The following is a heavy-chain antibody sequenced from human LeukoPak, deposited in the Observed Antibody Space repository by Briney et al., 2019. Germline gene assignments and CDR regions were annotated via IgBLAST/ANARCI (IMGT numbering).Heavy chain of an antibody. Sequence: GGSLRLSCVASGFTVSSNYMSWVRQAPGKGLEWVSVIYSGGSTYYADSVKGRFTISRDNSKNTLYLQMNSLRAEDTAVYYCARDAGGDGYNSNWGQGTLVTVSS. V-gene: IGHV3-66*01. J-gene: IGHJ4*02. CDR1: GFTVSSNY. D-gene: IGHD5-24*01. CDR2: IYSGGST. CDR3: ARDAGGDGYNSN.